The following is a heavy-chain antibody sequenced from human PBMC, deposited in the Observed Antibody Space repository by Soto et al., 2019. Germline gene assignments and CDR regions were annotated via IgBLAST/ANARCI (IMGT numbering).Heavy chain of an antibody. CDR2: IYYSGST. V-gene: IGHV4-59*01. D-gene: IGHD4-17*01. CDR1: GGSISSYY. J-gene: IGHJ6*02. CDR3: ASYGDLGGAYYGMDG. Sequence: SWTLSLPCAFSGGSISSYYWSWIRQPPGKGLEWIGYIYYSGSTNYNPSPKSRVTISVDTSKNQFSLKLSSVTAADTAVYDGASYGDLGGAYYGMDGWGQRTKVT.